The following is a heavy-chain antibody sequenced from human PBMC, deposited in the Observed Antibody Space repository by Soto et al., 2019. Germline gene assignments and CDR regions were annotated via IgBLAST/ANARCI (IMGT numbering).Heavy chain of an antibody. V-gene: IGHV3-30-3*01. CDR2: ISYDGSNK. J-gene: IGHJ4*02. CDR3: ASRGDSSGPAL. CDR1: GFTFSSYA. Sequence: GGSLRLSCAASGFTFSSYAMHWVRQAPGKGLEWVAVISYDGSNKYYADSVKGRFTISRDNSKNTLYLQMNSLRAEDTAVYYSASRGDSSGPALGGQGTLVTVSS. D-gene: IGHD3-22*01.